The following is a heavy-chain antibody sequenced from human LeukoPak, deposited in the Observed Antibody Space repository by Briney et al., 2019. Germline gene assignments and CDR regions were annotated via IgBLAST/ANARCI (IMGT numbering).Heavy chain of an antibody. CDR1: GSIISSYV. CDR3: ARYYSGSYYYFDY. D-gene: IGHD1-26*01. CDR2: SIPMFGTA. Sequence: GASVRVSCKASGSIISSYVIGGVRQAPGQWLEWMGGSIPMFGTANYAQKFQGRVTITADESTSTAYMELSSLRSEDTAVYYCARYYSGSYYYFDYWGQGTLVTVSS. V-gene: IGHV1-69*13. J-gene: IGHJ4*02.